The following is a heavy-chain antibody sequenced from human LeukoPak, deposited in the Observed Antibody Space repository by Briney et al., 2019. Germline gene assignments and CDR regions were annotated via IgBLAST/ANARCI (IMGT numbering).Heavy chain of an antibody. CDR1: GVSISSYY. V-gene: IGHV4-59*08. Sequence: PSETLSLTCTVSGVSISSYYWCWIRQPPGKGLEWIWFIFSSGSTNYNHSLKSRVTISVDTSKNQVSLKLSSVTAADAAMYYCATQVYRSPYAFDIWGQGTVVTVSS. CDR2: IFSSGST. D-gene: IGHD6-13*01. J-gene: IGHJ3*02. CDR3: ATQVYRSPYAFDI.